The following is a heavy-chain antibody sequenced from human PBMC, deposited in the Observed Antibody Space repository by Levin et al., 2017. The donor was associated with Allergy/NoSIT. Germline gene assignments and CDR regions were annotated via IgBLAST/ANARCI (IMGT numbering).Heavy chain of an antibody. Sequence: SETLSLTCAVSGGSISSSNWWTWVRQPPGKGLEWIGEIYHTGSTNYNPSLKSRVTISVDKSKNQFSLKLSSVTAADTAVYYCASGTSTGSRSLDYWGQGTLVTVSS. J-gene: IGHJ4*02. D-gene: IGHD2-2*01. CDR3: ASGTSTGSRSLDY. V-gene: IGHV4-4*02. CDR1: GGSISSSNW. CDR2: IYHTGST.